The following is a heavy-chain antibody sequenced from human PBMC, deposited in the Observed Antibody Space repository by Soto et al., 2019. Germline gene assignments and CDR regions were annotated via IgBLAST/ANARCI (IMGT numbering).Heavy chain of an antibody. Sequence: QVQLQQWGAGLLKPSETLSLTCAVYGGSLSGYYWSWIRQPPGKGLEWIGEINHSGSSNYNPSLKSRVTISVDTSKNQFSLKLSSVTAADMAVYYCARGWGRIFDYWGQGTLVTVSS. CDR2: INHSGSS. J-gene: IGHJ4*02. CDR3: ARGWGRIFDY. D-gene: IGHD7-27*01. CDR1: GGSLSGYY. V-gene: IGHV4-34*01.